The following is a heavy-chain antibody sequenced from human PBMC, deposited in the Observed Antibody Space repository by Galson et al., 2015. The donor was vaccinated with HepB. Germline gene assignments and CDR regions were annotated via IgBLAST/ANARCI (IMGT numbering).Heavy chain of an antibody. CDR3: ARGELRLDAFDI. CDR2: IYYTGSA. D-gene: IGHD1-1*01. J-gene: IGHJ3*02. Sequence: SETLSLTCTVSGGSVNSGSYYWSWVRQTPEKGLEWIAYIYYTGSANYNPSLKSRVSISLGTSNTQFSLNVRSVTVADTAVYYCARGELRLDAFDIWGRGTRVIVSS. V-gene: IGHV4-61*01. CDR1: GGSVNSGSYY.